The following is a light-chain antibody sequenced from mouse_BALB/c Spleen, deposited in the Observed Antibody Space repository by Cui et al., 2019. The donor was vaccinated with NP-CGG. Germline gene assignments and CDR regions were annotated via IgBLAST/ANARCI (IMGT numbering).Light chain of an antibody. CDR1: TGDVTTSNY. CDR3: ALWYSNHWV. V-gene: IGLV1*01. Sequence: QAVVTQESALTTSPGETVTLTCRSSTGDVTTSNYANWVQEKPDNLFTGLIGGTNNRVPGVPARFSGSLIGDKAALTITGAQTEDEAIYFCALWYSNHWVFGGGTKLTVL. J-gene: IGLJ1*01. CDR2: GTN.